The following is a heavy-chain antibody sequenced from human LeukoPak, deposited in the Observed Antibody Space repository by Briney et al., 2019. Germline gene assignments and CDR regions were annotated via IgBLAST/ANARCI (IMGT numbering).Heavy chain of an antibody. CDR3: AKDGGEAAAGTFDY. CDR1: GFTFSTYG. J-gene: IGHJ4*02. Sequence: GGSLRLSCAASGFTFSTYGMHWVRQAPGKGLEWVAVISYDGSSKFYTDSVKGRFTISRDNPKNTLYLQMNSLRPEDTAVYYCAKDGGEAAAGTFDYWGQGTLVTVSS. V-gene: IGHV3-30*18. CDR2: ISYDGSSK. D-gene: IGHD6-13*01.